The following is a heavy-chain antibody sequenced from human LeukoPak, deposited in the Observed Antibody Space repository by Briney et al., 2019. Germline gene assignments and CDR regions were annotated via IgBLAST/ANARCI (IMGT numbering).Heavy chain of an antibody. CDR2: IDSDGSST. CDR3: ARDSIAEAGDFDY. J-gene: IGHJ4*02. Sequence: GGSLRLPCAASGFTVSSNYMSWVRQAPGKGLVWVSRIDSDGSSTSYADSVKGRFTISRDNAKNTLYLQMNSLRAEDTAVYYCARDSIAEAGDFDYWGQGTLVTVSS. V-gene: IGHV3-74*01. CDR1: GFTVSSNY. D-gene: IGHD6-13*01.